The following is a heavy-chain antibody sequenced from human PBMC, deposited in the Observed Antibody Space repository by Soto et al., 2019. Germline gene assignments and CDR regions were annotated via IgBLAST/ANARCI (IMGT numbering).Heavy chain of an antibody. Sequence: LSLTCTVSGASITSGGHYWSWIRQHPGKGLEWIGYIDYSGGTHYNPSLKSRLSISIDRSKHQFSLNLTSVTPADTAVYYCARGRSPGGNPYFDYWGQGTLVTVSS. J-gene: IGHJ4*02. CDR2: IDYSGGT. D-gene: IGHD2-15*01. V-gene: IGHV4-31*03. CDR1: GASITSGGHY. CDR3: ARGRSPGGNPYFDY.